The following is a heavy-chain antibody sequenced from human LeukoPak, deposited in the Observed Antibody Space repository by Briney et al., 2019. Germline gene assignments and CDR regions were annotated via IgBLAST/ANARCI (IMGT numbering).Heavy chain of an antibody. D-gene: IGHD4-17*01. J-gene: IGHJ3*02. Sequence: SVKVSCKASGCTFSSYAISWVRQAPGQGLEWMGRIIPIFGTANYSHKLQGRVTITTDESKSTAYMELSSLRSEDTAVYYCARDLTTVTTSGAFDIWGQGTMVTVSS. CDR3: ARDLTTVTTSGAFDI. CDR1: GCTFSSYA. V-gene: IGHV1-69*05. CDR2: IIPIFGTA.